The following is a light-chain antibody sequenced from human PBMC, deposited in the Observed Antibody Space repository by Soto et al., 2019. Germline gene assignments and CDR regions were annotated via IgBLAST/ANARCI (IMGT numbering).Light chain of an antibody. V-gene: IGKV1-9*01. CDR3: QQVESYPST. CDR2: AAS. J-gene: IGKJ4*01. Sequence: DIQVTQSPPTLSASVGDRVTITCRASQGISSFLAWYQQKPGKAPKLLIYAASSLQSGVPSRFSGSGFGTDFTLTITSLQPEDFATYYCQQVESYPSTFGGGTKVDIK. CDR1: QGISSF.